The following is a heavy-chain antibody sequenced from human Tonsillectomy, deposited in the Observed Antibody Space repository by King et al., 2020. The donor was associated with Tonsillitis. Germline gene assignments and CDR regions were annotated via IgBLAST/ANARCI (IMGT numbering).Heavy chain of an antibody. Sequence: VQLVESGGGLVKPGGSLRLSCAASGFTFSSYPMNWVRQAPGKGLEWVSSITTSSTYINYADSMKGRFTISRDNANNSLYLQMNSLRAEDTAVYYCAREGRIAAVGTRDYYGMDVWGQGTTVTVSS. CDR1: GFTFSSYP. CDR3: AREGRIAAVGTRDYYGMDV. D-gene: IGHD6-13*01. V-gene: IGHV3-21*01. CDR2: ITTSSTYI. J-gene: IGHJ6*02.